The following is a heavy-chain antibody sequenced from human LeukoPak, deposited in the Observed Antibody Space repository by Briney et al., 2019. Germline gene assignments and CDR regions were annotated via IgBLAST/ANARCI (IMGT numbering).Heavy chain of an antibody. CDR1: GYTFTGYY. Sequence: ASVKVSCKASGYTFTGYYMHWVRQAPGQGLEWMGWINPGSGGTNYAQKFQGRVTMTRDTSISTAYMELNRLRSDDTAVYYCARVTLKNLGFGCWGQGTLVTVSS. V-gene: IGHV1-2*02. D-gene: IGHD3-16*01. CDR2: INPGSGGT. J-gene: IGHJ4*02. CDR3: ARVTLKNLGFGC.